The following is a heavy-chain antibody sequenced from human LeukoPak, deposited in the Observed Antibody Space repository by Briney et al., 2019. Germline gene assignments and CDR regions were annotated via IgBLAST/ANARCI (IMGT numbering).Heavy chain of an antibody. J-gene: IGHJ4*02. D-gene: IGHD2/OR15-2a*01. V-gene: IGHV4-39*01. CDR3: AAWQNRLFDY. CDR2: IYYSGST. CDR1: GGSISSSSYY. Sequence: PSETLSLTCTVSGGSISSSSYYWGWIRQPPGKGLEWIGSIYYSGSTYYNPSLKSRVTISVDTSKNQFSLKLSSVTAADTAVYYCAAWQNRLFDYWGQGTLVTVSS.